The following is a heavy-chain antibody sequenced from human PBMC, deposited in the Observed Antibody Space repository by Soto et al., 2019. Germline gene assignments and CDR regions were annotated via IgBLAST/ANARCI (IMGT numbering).Heavy chain of an antibody. CDR3: ARVGVNRVVVAATPYYYYYMGV. CDR1: GGSISSYY. CDR2: IYYSGST. Sequence: SETLSLTCTVSGGSISSYYWSWIRQPPGKGLEWIGYIYYSGSTNYNPSLKSRVTISVDTSKNQFSLKLSSVTAADTAVYYCARVGVNRVVVAATPYYYYYMGVWGKGTTVTVSS. V-gene: IGHV4-59*08. D-gene: IGHD2-15*01. J-gene: IGHJ6*03.